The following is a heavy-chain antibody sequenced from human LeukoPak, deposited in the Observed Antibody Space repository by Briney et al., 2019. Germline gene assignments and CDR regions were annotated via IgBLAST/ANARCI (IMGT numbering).Heavy chain of an antibody. J-gene: IGHJ3*02. D-gene: IGHD2-2*01. CDR2: IYTSGTT. CDR1: GGSISSYY. Sequence: SETLSLTCTVSGGSISSYYWSWIRQPAGKGLEWIGRIYTSGTTNYSPSLKSRVTILLDTSKNQFSLKLSSVTAADTAVYYCARFTGYCSGTSCYPNAFDIWGQGTMVTVSS. CDR3: ARFTGYCSGTSCYPNAFDI. V-gene: IGHV4-4*07.